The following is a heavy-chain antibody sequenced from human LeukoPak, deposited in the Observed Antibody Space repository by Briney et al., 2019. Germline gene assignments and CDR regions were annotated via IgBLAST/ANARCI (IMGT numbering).Heavy chain of an antibody. CDR2: IWYDGSDK. CDR1: GITFSSSG. V-gene: IGHV3-33*01. J-gene: IGHJ6*02. D-gene: IGHD6-13*01. CDR3: ARGGIAGKYYGIDV. Sequence: PGRSLRLSCVASGITFSSSGMHWVRQAPGKGLEWVAVIWYDGSDKYYADSVKGRFTISRDNSKNTLYLQMNSLRAEDTAGYYCARGGIAGKYYGIDVWGQGTTVTVSS.